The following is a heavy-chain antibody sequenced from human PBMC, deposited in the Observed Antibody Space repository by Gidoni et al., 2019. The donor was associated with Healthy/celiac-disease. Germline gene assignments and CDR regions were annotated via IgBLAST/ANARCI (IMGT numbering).Heavy chain of an antibody. CDR1: GYTFTSYY. V-gene: IGHV1-46*01. J-gene: IGHJ4*02. CDR3: ASRRGGYDGYFDY. D-gene: IGHD5-12*01. Sequence: QVQPVQSGAEVKKPGSSVKVSCTASGYTFTSYYMHWVRQAPGQGLEWMGIINPSGGSTRYEQKFQGRVTMTRDTSTSTVYMELSSLRSEDTAVYYCASRRGGYDGYFDYWGQGTLVTVSS. CDR2: INPSGGST.